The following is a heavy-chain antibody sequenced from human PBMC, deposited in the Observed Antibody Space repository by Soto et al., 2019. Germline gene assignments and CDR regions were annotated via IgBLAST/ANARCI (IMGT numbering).Heavy chain of an antibody. Sequence: SETLSLTCAVYGGSFSGYYWSWIRQPPGKGLEWIGEINHSGSTNYNPSLKSRVTISVDTSKNQFSLKLSSVTAADTAVYYCARDPVWTTVVFDYWGQGTLVTVSS. V-gene: IGHV4-34*01. CDR1: GGSFSGYY. CDR3: ARDPVWTTVVFDY. CDR2: INHSGST. J-gene: IGHJ4*02. D-gene: IGHD4-17*01.